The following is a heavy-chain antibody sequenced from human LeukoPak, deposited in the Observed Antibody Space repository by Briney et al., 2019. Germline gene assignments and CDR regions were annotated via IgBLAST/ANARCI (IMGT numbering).Heavy chain of an antibody. CDR2: INPNSGGT. D-gene: IGHD3-16*01. V-gene: IGHV1-2*02. CDR3: ATEPWQGGY. J-gene: IGHJ4*02. CDR1: GYTFTDYY. Sequence: ASVKVSCKASGYTFTDYYMHWVRQAPGQGLEWMGWINPNSGGTNYAQKFQGRVAMTEDTSTDTAYLELSSLRSEDTAVYYCATEPWQGGYWGQGTLVTVSS.